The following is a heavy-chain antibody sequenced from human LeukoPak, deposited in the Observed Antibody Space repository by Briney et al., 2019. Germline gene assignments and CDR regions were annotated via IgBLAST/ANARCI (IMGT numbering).Heavy chain of an antibody. CDR2: ISYDGRDK. CDR1: GFTFSNYA. V-gene: IGHV3-30*04. D-gene: IGHD4-11*01. CDR3: VATVTILDY. J-gene: IGHJ4*02. Sequence: GRSLRLSCAASGFTFSNYAMHWVRQAPDKGLEWVAVISYDGRDKYYADSVKGRFTISRDNSKNTLYLQMNSLRAEDTAVYYCVATVTILDYWGQGTLVTVSS.